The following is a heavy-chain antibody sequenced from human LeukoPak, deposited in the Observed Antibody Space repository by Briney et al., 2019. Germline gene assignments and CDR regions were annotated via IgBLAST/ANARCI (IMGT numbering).Heavy chain of an antibody. D-gene: IGHD3-22*01. Sequence: SETLSLTCTVSGYSISSGYYWGWIRQPPGKGLEWIGSIYHSGSTYYNPSLESRVTISVDTSKNQFSLKLSSVTAADTAVYYCARFYYDSSGYYHDAFDIWGQGTMVTVSS. CDR1: GYSISSGYY. CDR2: IYHSGST. J-gene: IGHJ3*02. V-gene: IGHV4-38-2*02. CDR3: ARFYYDSSGYYHDAFDI.